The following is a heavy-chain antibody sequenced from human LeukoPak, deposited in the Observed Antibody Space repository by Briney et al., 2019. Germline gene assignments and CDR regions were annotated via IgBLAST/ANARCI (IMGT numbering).Heavy chain of an antibody. CDR2: INHSGST. V-gene: IGHV4-34*01. CDR1: GGSFSGHY. CDR3: ARRAREAAAGTDWYFDL. D-gene: IGHD6-13*01. Sequence: TSETLSLTCAVYGGSFSGHYWSWIRQPPGKGLEWIGEINHSGSTNYNPSLKSRVTISVDTSKNQFSLKLSSVTAADTAVYYCARRAREAAAGTDWYFDLWGRGTLVTVSS. J-gene: IGHJ2*01.